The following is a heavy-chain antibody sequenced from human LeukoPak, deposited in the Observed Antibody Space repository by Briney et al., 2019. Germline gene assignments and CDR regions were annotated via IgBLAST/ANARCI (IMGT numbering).Heavy chain of an antibody. CDR1: GGSISSYY. CDR2: IYYSGST. J-gene: IGHJ6*03. D-gene: IGHD6-19*01. V-gene: IGHV4-59*01. Sequence: SETLSLTCTVSGGSISSYYWSWIRQPPGKGLEWLGYIYYSGSTNYNPSLKSRVTISVDTSKNQFSLKLSSVTAADTAVYYCARVRWLEYYYYYMDVWGKGTTVTISS. CDR3: ARVRWLEYYYYYMDV.